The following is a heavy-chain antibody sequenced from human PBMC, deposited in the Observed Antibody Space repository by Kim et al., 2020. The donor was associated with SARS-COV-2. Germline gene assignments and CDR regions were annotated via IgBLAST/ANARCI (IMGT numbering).Heavy chain of an antibody. D-gene: IGHD2-15*01. V-gene: IGHV3-15*01. CDR1: GFTFSNAW. CDR3: TTDLNFYCSGGSCYLNYYYGMDV. J-gene: IGHJ6*02. CDR2: IKSKTDGGTT. Sequence: GGSLRLSCAASGFTFSNAWMSWVRQAPGKGLEWVGRIKSKTDGGTTDYAAPVKGRFTISRDDSKNTLYLQMNSLKTEDTAVYYCTTDLNFYCSGGSCYLNYYYGMDVWGQGTTVTVSS.